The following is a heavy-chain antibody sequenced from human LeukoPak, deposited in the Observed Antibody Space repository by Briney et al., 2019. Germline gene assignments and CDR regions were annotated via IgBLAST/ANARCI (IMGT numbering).Heavy chain of an antibody. Sequence: PGGSLRLSCAASGFTFSSYAMHWVRQAPGKGLEWVAVISYDGSNKYYADSVKGRFTISRDNSKNTLYLQMNSLRAEDTAVYYCARAPQYSSSWYIFDYWGQGTLVTVSS. D-gene: IGHD6-13*01. CDR1: GFTFSSYA. V-gene: IGHV3-30-3*01. J-gene: IGHJ4*02. CDR3: ARAPQYSSSWYIFDY. CDR2: ISYDGSNK.